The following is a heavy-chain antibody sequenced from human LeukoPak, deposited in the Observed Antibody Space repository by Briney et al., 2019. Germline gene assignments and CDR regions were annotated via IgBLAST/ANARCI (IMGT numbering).Heavy chain of an antibody. D-gene: IGHD5-24*01. CDR2: VKQDGSGE. Sequence: GGSLRLSCAASGFTLTNYWMSWVRQAPGKGLEWVANVKQDGSGEYYVDSVKGRFTISRDSAKNSLYLQMNSLRAEDTAIYYCTRVGYIDEGIDYWGQGTLVTVSS. V-gene: IGHV3-7*04. CDR3: TRVGYIDEGIDY. J-gene: IGHJ4*02. CDR1: GFTLTNYW.